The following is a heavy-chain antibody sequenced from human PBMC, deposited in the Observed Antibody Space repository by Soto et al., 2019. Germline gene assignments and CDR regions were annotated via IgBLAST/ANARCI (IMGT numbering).Heavy chain of an antibody. J-gene: IGHJ5*02. CDR1: GYTFSSYY. V-gene: IGHV1-46*01. Sequence: QVQLVQSGSEVMKPGASVRVSCKTSGYTFSSYYLHWVRQAPGQGLEWMGIINPRGGSTSYAQKFLGRVTMTRDTSTRTVYMELSSLRSEDTAVYYCARGNTYGAGNYAKIDTWGQGTLVTVSS. D-gene: IGHD3-10*01. CDR3: ARGNTYGAGNYAKIDT. CDR2: INPRGGST.